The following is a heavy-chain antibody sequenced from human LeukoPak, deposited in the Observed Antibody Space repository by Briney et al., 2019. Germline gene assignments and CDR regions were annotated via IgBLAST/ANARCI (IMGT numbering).Heavy chain of an antibody. Sequence: GGSLRLSCAASGFTFSSYSMTWVRPAPGKGLEWVSSISSSSSYIYYADSVKGRFTISRDNAKNSLYLQMNSLRAEDTAVYYCARDWDTYYYDSSGWFFDYWGQGTLVTVSS. CDR3: ARDWDTYYYDSSGWFFDY. J-gene: IGHJ4*02. V-gene: IGHV3-21*01. CDR1: GFTFSSYS. D-gene: IGHD3-22*01. CDR2: ISSSSSYI.